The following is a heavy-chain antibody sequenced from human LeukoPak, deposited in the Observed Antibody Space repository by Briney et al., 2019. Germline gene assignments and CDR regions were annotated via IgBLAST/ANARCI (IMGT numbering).Heavy chain of an antibody. CDR3: ARGSSGWEGHGMDV. D-gene: IGHD6-19*01. V-gene: IGHV3-33*01. CDR1: GFTFSSYG. Sequence: GRSLRLSCAASGFTFSSYGMHWVRQAPGKGLEWVALIWYDGSNKYYADSVKGRLTISRDNSKNTLYLQMNSLRAEDTAVYYCARGSSGWEGHGMDVWGQGTTVTVSS. CDR2: IWYDGSNK. J-gene: IGHJ6*02.